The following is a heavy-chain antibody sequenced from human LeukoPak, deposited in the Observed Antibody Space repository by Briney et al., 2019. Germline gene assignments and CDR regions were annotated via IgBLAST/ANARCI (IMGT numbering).Heavy chain of an antibody. D-gene: IGHD4-17*01. V-gene: IGHV3-21*04. CDR3: SKDGGDDYENAFDI. Sequence: GGSLRLSCAASGFTFSSYSMNWVRQAPGKGLEWVSSISSSSSYIYYADSVKGRFTISRDNAKNSLYLQMNSLRAEDTAVYYCSKDGGDDYENAFDIWGQGTMVTVSS. CDR2: ISSSSSYI. J-gene: IGHJ3*02. CDR1: GFTFSSYS.